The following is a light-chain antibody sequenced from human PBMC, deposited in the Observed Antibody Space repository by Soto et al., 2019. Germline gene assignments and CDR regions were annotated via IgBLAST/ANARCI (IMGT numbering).Light chain of an antibody. J-gene: IGKJ5*01. CDR2: GAS. Sequence: EIVLTQSPGTLSLSPGERATLSCRASQSVSSNYLAWYQQKPGQPPRLLIYGASSRATDISDRISGNGSGTDFTLTINRLEPEDFAVYYCQHYGSSPPITFGQGTRLEIK. CDR3: QHYGSSPPIT. V-gene: IGKV3-20*01. CDR1: QSVSSNY.